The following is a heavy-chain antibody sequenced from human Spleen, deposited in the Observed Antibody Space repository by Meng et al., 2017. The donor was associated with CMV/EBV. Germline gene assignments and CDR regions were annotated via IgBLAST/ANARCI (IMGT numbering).Heavy chain of an antibody. CDR1: GGSISSGDYY. Sequence: GGSLRLSCTVSGGSISSGDYYWSWIRQPPGKGLEWVSLIYSGGSTYYADSVKGRFTISRDNSKRMLYLQMDSLRAEDTAVYYFAKHLDLAISQVVPHWGQGTLVTVSS. D-gene: IGHD3-22*01. V-gene: IGHV3-53*01. CDR2: IYSGGST. J-gene: IGHJ4*02. CDR3: AKHLDLAISQVVPH.